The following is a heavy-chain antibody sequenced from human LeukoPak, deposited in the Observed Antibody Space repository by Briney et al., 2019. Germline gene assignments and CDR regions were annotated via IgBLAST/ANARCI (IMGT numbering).Heavy chain of an antibody. CDR3: AVDNRDF. Sequence: SETLSLTCTVSGASVGDYYWSWIRQAAGKGLEWLGRIYTSGNTIYNPSLQSRVTISVDVSKNQFSLRLISMTAADTGIYYCAVDNRDFWGLGTLVTVSS. CDR2: IYTSGNT. D-gene: IGHD2/OR15-2a*01. V-gene: IGHV4-4*07. CDR1: GASVGDYY. J-gene: IGHJ4*02.